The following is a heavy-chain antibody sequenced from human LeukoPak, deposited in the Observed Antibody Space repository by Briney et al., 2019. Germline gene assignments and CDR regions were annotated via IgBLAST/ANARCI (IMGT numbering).Heavy chain of an antibody. V-gene: IGHV5-51*01. CDR3: ARLGGSSSINWFDP. Sequence: GESLKISCNDTGYSFTSYWIGWVRQRPGKGLEWMGIIYPGDSDTRYSPSFQGQDTISTDKSISTAYLKSSSLKASDTAMYYCARLGGSSSINWFDPWGQGTLVTVSS. J-gene: IGHJ5*02. CDR2: IYPGDSDT. CDR1: GYSFTSYW. D-gene: IGHD6-6*01.